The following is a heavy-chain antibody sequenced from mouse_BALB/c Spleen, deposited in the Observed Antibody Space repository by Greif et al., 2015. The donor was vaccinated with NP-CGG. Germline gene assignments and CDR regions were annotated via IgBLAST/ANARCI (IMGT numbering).Heavy chain of an antibody. CDR1: GYTFTSYW. Sequence: ESGAELAKPGASVKMSCKASGYTFTSYWMHWVKQRPGQGLEWIGYINPSTGYTEYNQKFKDKATLTADKSSSTAYMQLSSLTSEDSAVYYCARRTGTGNYFDYWGQGTTLTVSS. CDR3: ARRTGTGNYFDY. V-gene: IGHV1-7*01. D-gene: IGHD4-1*01. J-gene: IGHJ2*01. CDR2: INPSTGYT.